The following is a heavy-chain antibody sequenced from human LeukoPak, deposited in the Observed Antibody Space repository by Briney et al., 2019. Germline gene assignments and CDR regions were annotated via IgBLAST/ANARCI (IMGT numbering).Heavy chain of an antibody. V-gene: IGHV1-69*04. CDR1: GGTFSSYA. CDR3: ARAAAYDAFDI. Sequence: SVKVSCKASGGTFSSYAISWVRQAPGQGLEWMGRIIPIFGIANYAQKFQGRVTITADKSTSTAYMELSSLRSEDTAVYYCARAAAYDAFDIWGQGTMVTVSS. J-gene: IGHJ3*02. CDR2: IIPIFGIA. D-gene: IGHD2-21*01.